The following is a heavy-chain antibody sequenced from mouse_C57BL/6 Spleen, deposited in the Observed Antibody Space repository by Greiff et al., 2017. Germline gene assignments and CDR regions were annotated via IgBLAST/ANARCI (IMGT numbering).Heavy chain of an antibody. CDR1: GISITTGNYR. D-gene: IGHD1-1*01. CDR3: ARDNYYGSSSYDMDC. CDR2: IYYSGTI. Sequence: EVKLVESGPGLVKPSQTVFLTCTVTGISITTGNYRWSWIRQFPGNKLEWIGYIYYSGTITYNPSLTSRTTITRDTPKNQFFLEMNSLTAEDTVTCYCARDNYYGSSSYDMDCWGQGTSVTGAS. V-gene: IGHV3-5*01. J-gene: IGHJ4*01.